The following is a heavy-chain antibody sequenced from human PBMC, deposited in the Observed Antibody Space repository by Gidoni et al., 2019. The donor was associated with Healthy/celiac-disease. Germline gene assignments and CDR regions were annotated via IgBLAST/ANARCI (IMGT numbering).Heavy chain of an antibody. CDR2: IFSHDEQ. CDR3: ARIRRGIYLLFDY. V-gene: IGHV2-26*01. CDR1: GSSLSNARMG. J-gene: IGHJ4*02. Sequence: QVTLKESGPVLVKPTETLTLTCTVSGSSLSNARMGVSWIRQPPGKAREWLSHIFSHDEQAHRTALKSRLTISKDTSKSQVVLTMTYMDPVDTATYSCARIRRGIYLLFDYWGQVTLVTVSS. D-gene: IGHD1-26*01.